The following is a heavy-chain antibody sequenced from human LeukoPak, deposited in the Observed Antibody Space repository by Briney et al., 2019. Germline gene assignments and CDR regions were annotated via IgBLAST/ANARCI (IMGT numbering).Heavy chain of an antibody. V-gene: IGHV4-61*02. CDR1: AGSISSGSYY. CDR2: IYTSGST. Sequence: PSETLSLTCTVSAGSISSGSYYWSWIRQPAGKGLEWIGRIYTSGSTNYNPSLKSRVTISIDTYKNQFSLKLSSVTAADTAVYYCARGEAYWGQGTLVTVSS. CDR3: ARGEAY. J-gene: IGHJ4*02.